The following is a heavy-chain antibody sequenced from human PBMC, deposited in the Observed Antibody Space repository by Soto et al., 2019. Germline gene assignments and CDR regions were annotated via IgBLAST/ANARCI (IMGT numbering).Heavy chain of an antibody. V-gene: IGHV3-72*01. D-gene: IGHD3-3*01. CDR3: ARASTFGYDFWSAATPQGGGMDV. J-gene: IGHJ6*02. Sequence: PGGSLRLSCAASGFTFSDHYMDWVRQAPGKGLEWVGRTRNKANSYTTEYAASVKGRFTTSRDDSKNSFYLQMNSLKTEDTAVYYCARASTFGYDFWSAATPQGGGMDVWGQGTTVTVSS. CDR1: GFTFSDHY. CDR2: TRNKANSYTT.